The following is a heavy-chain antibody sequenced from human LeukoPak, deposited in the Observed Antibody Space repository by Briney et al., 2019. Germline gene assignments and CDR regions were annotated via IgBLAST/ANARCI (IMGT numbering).Heavy chain of an antibody. V-gene: IGHV4-4*07. D-gene: IGHD6-13*01. CDR3: ARVTGYRIEDYFDY. J-gene: IGHJ4*02. Sequence: PSETLSLTCTVSGASITSYYWSWIRQPAGKGLEWIGRIYASGSTTYNPSLKSRVTMAVDTSKTQFSLKLSSVTAADTAVYYCARVTGYRIEDYFDYWGQGTLVTVSS. CDR1: GASITSYY. CDR2: IYASGST.